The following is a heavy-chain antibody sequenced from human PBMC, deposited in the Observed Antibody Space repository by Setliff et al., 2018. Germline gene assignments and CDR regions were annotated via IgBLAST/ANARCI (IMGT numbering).Heavy chain of an antibody. CDR3: ARGNYDILTGYSPLDC. J-gene: IGHJ4*02. V-gene: IGHV1-69*05. Sequence: SVKVSCKASGGTFSSYAISWVRQAPGQGLEWMGGIIPIFGTANYAQKFQGRVTITTDESTSTAYMELISLRAEDTAVHYCARGNYDILTGYSPLDCWGQGTLVTVSS. D-gene: IGHD3-9*01. CDR1: GGTFSSYA. CDR2: IIPIFGTA.